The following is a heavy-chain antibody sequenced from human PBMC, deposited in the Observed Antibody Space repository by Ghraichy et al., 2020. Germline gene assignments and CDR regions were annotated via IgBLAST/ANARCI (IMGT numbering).Heavy chain of an antibody. CDR2: IYNSGSM. CDR1: GGSVSSGGYY. D-gene: IGHD3-22*01. V-gene: IGHV4-31*03. CDR3: ARGCYYDSSGYFNYNYYLDY. Sequence: QTLSLPCTVSGGSVSSGGYYWIWIRQHPGKGLEWIGYIYNSGSMYYNSSLKSRLTMSIDTSKNQFSLKLTSVTAADTAVYYCARGCYYDSSGYFNYNYYLDYWGQGTLVTVSS. J-gene: IGHJ4*02.